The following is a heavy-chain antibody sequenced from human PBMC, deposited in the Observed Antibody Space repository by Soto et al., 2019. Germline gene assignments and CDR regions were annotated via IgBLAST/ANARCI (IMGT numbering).Heavy chain of an antibody. CDR1: GFTFSNSW. V-gene: IGHV3-74*01. Sequence: EVQLVESGGGLVQPGGSLRLSCAASGFTFSNSWMHWVRQTPGKGLVWVSRINGDGTTTNYADSVKGRFAISRDNAQNTLYLQMNSLRAEDTAVYYCARDQGTVGAATTMVYWRQGSLVTVSS. D-gene: IGHD4-17*01. J-gene: IGHJ4*02. CDR2: INGDGTTT. CDR3: ARDQGTVGAATTMVY.